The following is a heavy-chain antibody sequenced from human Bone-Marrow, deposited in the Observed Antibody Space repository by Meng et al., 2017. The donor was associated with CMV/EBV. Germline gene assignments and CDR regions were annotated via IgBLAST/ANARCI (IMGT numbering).Heavy chain of an antibody. D-gene: IGHD5-12*01. CDR1: GFTFSSYW. CDR2: INSDGSST. Sequence: GGSLRLSCAASGFTFSSYWMHWVRQAPGKGLVWVSRINSDGSSTNYADSVKGRFTISRDNAKNTLYLQMNSLRAEDTAVYYCARSGYDRNGMDVWGQGTTVTGSS. CDR3: ARSGYDRNGMDV. J-gene: IGHJ6*02. V-gene: IGHV3-74*01.